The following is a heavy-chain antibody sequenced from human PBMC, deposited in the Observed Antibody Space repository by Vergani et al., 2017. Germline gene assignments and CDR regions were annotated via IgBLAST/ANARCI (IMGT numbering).Heavy chain of an antibody. CDR3: ARALPWPDSSADY. J-gene: IGHJ4*02. CDR1: GFTFSSYA. D-gene: IGHD3-22*01. Sequence: EVQLVESGGGLVQPGRSLRLSCAASGFTFSSYAMHWVRQAPGKGLEYVSAISSNGGSTYYANSVKGRFTISRDNSKNTLYLQMGSLRAEDMAVYYCARALPWPDSSADYWGQGTLVTVSS. CDR2: ISSNGGST. V-gene: IGHV3-64*01.